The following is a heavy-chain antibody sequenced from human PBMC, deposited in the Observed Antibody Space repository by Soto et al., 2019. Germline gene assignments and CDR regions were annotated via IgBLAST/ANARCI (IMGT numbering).Heavy chain of an antibody. CDR3: AREVWGSYRRPGRFDP. V-gene: IGHV4-59*01. J-gene: IGHJ5*02. Sequence: SETLSLTCTVSGGSISSYYWSWIRQPPGKGLEWIGYIYYSGSTNYNPSLKSRVTISVDTSKNQFSLKLSSVTAADTAVYYRAREVWGSYRRPGRFDPWGHGTRVTFXS. CDR1: GGSISSYY. CDR2: IYYSGST. D-gene: IGHD3-16*02.